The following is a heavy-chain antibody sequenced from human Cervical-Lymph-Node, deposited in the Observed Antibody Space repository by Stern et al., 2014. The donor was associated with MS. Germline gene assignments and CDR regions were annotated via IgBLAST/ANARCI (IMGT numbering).Heavy chain of an antibody. J-gene: IGHJ4*02. CDR1: GYSFTANW. V-gene: IGHV5-51*01. CDR3: ARDYGDYAFDY. CDR2: IYPGDSDT. D-gene: IGHD4-17*01. Sequence: EVQLEESGAEVKKPGESLKISCKGSGYSFTANWIAWVRQMPGKGLEWMGIIYPGDSDTRYSPSFQGQVTISADKSISTAYLRWSSLKASDTAMYYCARDYGDYAFDYWGQGTLVTVSS.